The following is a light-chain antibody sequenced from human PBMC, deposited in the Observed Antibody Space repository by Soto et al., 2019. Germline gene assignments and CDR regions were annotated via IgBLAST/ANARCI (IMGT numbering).Light chain of an antibody. J-gene: IGLJ1*01. CDR2: DNT. CDR3: QSFDSSLRGSV. CDR1: SSSIGAGYD. V-gene: IGLV1-40*01. Sequence: QSVLTQPPSVSGAPGQRVTISCTGSSSSIGAGYDVPWYQQLPGTAPKLLIYDNTNRPSGVPDRFSGSKSGTSASLAITGLQDEDEADYYCQSFDSSLRGSVVGSGTKLIFL.